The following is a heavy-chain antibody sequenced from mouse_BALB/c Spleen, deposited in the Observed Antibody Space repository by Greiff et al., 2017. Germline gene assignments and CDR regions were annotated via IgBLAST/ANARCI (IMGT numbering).Heavy chain of an antibody. CDR2: IHPNSGNT. D-gene: IGHD2-3*01. CDR3: ARGYDGYLYYFDY. CDR1: GYTFTSSW. J-gene: IGHJ2*01. Sequence: QVQLQQSGAELVKPGASVKLSCKASGYTFTSSWMHWAKQRPGQGLEWIGEIHPNSGNTNYNEKFKGKATLTVDTSSSTAYVDLSSLTSEDSAVYYCARGYDGYLYYFDYWGQGTTLTVSS. V-gene: IGHV1S130*01.